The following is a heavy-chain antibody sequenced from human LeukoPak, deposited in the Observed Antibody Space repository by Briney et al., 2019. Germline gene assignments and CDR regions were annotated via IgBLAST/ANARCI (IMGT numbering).Heavy chain of an antibody. Sequence: SETLSLTCTVSGGSISSYYWSWIRQPPGKGLEWIAYIYYSGSTNYNPSLKSRVTISVDTSKNQFSLKLSSVTAADTAVYYCARRWVGSTSAYRIAAAGAFVYWGQGTLVTVSS. D-gene: IGHD6-13*01. J-gene: IGHJ4*02. V-gene: IGHV4-59*12. CDR2: IYYSGST. CDR3: ARRWVGSTSAYRIAAAGAFVY. CDR1: GGSISSYY.